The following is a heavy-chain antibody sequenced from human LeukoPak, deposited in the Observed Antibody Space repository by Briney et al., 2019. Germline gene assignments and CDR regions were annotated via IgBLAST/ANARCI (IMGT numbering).Heavy chain of an antibody. V-gene: IGHV4-59*02. CDR3: ASRRLGNDY. Sequence: SETLSLTCTISGGSVSDYYWSWIRQSPGKGLEWIGYIYHTGSTSYSPSLKSRVTISADTSQNQFSLKLSSVTAADTAVYYCASRRLGNDYWGQGTLVTVSS. D-gene: IGHD7-27*01. CDR1: GGSVSDYY. J-gene: IGHJ4*02. CDR2: IYHTGST.